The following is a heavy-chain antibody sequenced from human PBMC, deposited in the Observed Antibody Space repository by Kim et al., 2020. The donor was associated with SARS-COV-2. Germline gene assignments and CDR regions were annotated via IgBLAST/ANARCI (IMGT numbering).Heavy chain of an antibody. V-gene: IGHV1-8*01. Sequence: PNGGNTGYAQKFQGRVTMTRNTSISTAYMELSSLRSEDTAVYYCASRSDYWGQGTLVTVSS. J-gene: IGHJ4*02. CDR3: ASRSDY. CDR2: PNGGNT.